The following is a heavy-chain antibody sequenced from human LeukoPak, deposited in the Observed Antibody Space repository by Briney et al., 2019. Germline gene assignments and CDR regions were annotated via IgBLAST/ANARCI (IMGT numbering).Heavy chain of an antibody. CDR1: GYTFTSYE. D-gene: IGHD4-17*01. J-gene: IGHJ5*01. Sequence: ASVKVSCKASGYTFTSYEINWVRQATGQGLEWMGWMNPNSGNTGYAQKFQGRVTMTRNTSISTAYMELSSLRSEDTAVYYCARFSDYGDYNWFDSWGQGTLVTVSS. V-gene: IGHV1-8*01. CDR3: ARFSDYGDYNWFDS. CDR2: MNPNSGNT.